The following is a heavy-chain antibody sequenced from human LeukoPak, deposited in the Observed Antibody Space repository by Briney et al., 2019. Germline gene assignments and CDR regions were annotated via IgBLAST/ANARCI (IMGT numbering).Heavy chain of an antibody. CDR3: ARAVSLSEYYYMDV. Sequence: SETLSLTCTVSGGSISSSSYYWGWIRQPPGKGLEWIGSTYYSGSTYYNPSLKSRVTISVDTSKNQFSLKLSSVTAADTAVYYCARAVSLSEYYYMDVWGKGTTVTVSS. CDR1: GGSISSSSYY. V-gene: IGHV4-39*07. J-gene: IGHJ6*03. CDR2: TYYSGST.